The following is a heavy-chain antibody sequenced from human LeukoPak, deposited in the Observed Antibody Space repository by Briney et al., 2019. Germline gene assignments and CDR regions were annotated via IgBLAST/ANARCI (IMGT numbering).Heavy chain of an antibody. CDR1: GFTFSDYD. J-gene: IGHJ3*02. Sequence: GGSLRLSCAASGFTFSDYDMHWVRQGTGKGLEWVSAIGTLADTYYPDSVKGRFTISRENAKNSLYLQMNSLRAEDTAVYYCARDSASIGHNDAFDIWGQGTMVTVFS. V-gene: IGHV3-13*01. CDR2: IGTLADT. D-gene: IGHD1-1*01. CDR3: ARDSASIGHNDAFDI.